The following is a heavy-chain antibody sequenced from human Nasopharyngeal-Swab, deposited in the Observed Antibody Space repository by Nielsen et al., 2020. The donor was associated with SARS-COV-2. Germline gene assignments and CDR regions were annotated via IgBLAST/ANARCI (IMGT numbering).Heavy chain of an antibody. CDR2: IYYSGST. Sequence: SETLSLTCTVSGGSISSYYWSWIRQPPGKGLEWIGYIYYSGSTNYNPSLKSRVTISVDTSKNQFSLQLSSVTPEDTAVYYCAREANSGRYLTYWGQGSLVTVSS. J-gene: IGHJ4*02. D-gene: IGHD6-19*01. CDR1: GGSISSYY. V-gene: IGHV4-59*12. CDR3: AREANSGRYLTY.